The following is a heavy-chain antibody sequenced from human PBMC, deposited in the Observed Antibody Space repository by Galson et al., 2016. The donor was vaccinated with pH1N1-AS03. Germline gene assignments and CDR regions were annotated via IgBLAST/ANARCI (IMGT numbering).Heavy chain of an antibody. CDR3: ARGPAGTCDY. V-gene: IGHV3-21*01. CDR1: GFTFSNYI. CDR2: ISSSSSYI. J-gene: IGHJ4*02. D-gene: IGHD6-13*01. Sequence: LRLSCAASGFTFSNYIMNWVRQAPGKGLAWVSSISSSSSYIYSADSVKGRFTISRDNAKNSLYLQMNSLRAEDTAVYYCARGPAGTCDYCGQGTLVTVSS.